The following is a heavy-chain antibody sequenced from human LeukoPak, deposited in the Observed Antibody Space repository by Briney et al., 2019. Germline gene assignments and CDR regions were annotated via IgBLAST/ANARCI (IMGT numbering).Heavy chain of an antibody. CDR1: GGTFSSYA. Sequence: SVKVSCKASGGTFSSYAISWVRQAPGQGLEWMGGIIPIFGTANYAQKFQGRVTITADKSTSTAYMELSSLRSEDTAVYYCARGSPQGWRHFDYWGQGTLVTVPS. CDR2: IIPIFGTA. V-gene: IGHV1-69*06. J-gene: IGHJ4*02. CDR3: ARGSPQGWRHFDY. D-gene: IGHD6-19*01.